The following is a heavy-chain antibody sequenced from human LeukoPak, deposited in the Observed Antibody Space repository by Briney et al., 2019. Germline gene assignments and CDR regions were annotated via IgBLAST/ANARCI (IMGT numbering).Heavy chain of an antibody. J-gene: IGHJ3*02. CDR1: GFTFSGSA. CDR3: TRRYGGSQDAFDI. V-gene: IGHV3-73*01. CDR2: IRSKANSYAT. D-gene: IGHD1-26*01. Sequence: GGSLRLSCAASGFTFSGSAMHWVRQASGKGLEWVGRIRSKANSYATAYAASVKGRFTISRDDSKNTAYLQMNSLKTEDTAVYYCTRRYGGSQDAFDIWGQGTMVTVSS.